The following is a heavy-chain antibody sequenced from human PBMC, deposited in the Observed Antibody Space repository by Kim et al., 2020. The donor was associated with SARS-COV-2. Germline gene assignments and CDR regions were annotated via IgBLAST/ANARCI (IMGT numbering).Heavy chain of an antibody. D-gene: IGHD3-22*01. Sequence: TYAQGFTGRFVFSWDTSDSTAYLQISSLKAEDTAVYYCAREGDSSGSVDYWGQGTLVTVSS. J-gene: IGHJ4*02. CDR3: AREGDSSGSVDY. V-gene: IGHV7-4-1*02.